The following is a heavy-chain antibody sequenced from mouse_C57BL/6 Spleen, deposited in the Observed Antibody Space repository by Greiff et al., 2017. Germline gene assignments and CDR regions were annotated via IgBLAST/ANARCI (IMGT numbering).Heavy chain of an antibody. CDR2: IHPNSGST. CDR1: GYTFTSYW. D-gene: IGHD2-4*01. J-gene: IGHJ2*01. Sequence: QVQLQQPGAELVKPGASVKLSCKASGYTFTSYWMHWVKQRPGQGLEWMGMIHPNSGSTNYNEKFKSKATLTGDKSSSTAYMQLSSLTSEDSAVYYCERGEGLRRGFDYWGQGTTLTVSS. V-gene: IGHV1-64*01. CDR3: ERGEGLRRGFDY.